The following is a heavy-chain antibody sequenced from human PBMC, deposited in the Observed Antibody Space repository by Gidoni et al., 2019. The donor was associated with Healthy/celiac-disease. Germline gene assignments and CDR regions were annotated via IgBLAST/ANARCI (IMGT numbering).Heavy chain of an antibody. V-gene: IGHV3-30*18. CDR2: ISYDGSNK. Sequence: QVQLVESGGGVVQPGRSLRLSCAASGFTFSISGMHWVRPAPGKGLEWVAVISYDGSNKYYADSVKGRFTISRDNSKNTLYLQMNSLRAEDTAVYYCAKDMADRFGYYYYYMDVWGKGTTVTVSS. D-gene: IGHD3-10*01. CDR1: GFTFSISG. CDR3: AKDMADRFGYYYYYMDV. J-gene: IGHJ6*03.